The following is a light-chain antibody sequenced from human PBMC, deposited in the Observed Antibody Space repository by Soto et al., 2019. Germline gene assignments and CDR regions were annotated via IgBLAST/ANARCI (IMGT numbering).Light chain of an antibody. CDR1: SSNIGAGYD. J-gene: IGLJ1*01. CDR2: GNS. Sequence: QSVLAQPPSVSGAPGQKVTISCTGSSSNIGAGYDLHWYQQLPGTAPKLLLYGNSNRPSGVPDRFSGSKSGTSASLAITGLQAEDEADYYCQSYDSGLSAYVFGTGTKLTVL. CDR3: QSYDSGLSAYV. V-gene: IGLV1-40*01.